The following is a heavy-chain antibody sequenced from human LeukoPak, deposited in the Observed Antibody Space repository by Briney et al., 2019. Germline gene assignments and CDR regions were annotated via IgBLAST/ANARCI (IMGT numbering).Heavy chain of an antibody. J-gene: IGHJ4*02. Sequence: GGSLRLSCAASGFTFSSYAMSWVRQAPGKGLEWVANIKQDGSDMYYVDSVKGRFTISRDNAKNSLYLQMSGLRAEDTAVYYCARWGSGYYYWGQGTLVTVSS. CDR1: GFTFSSYA. D-gene: IGHD5-12*01. CDR3: ARWGSGYYY. V-gene: IGHV3-7*01. CDR2: IKQDGSDM.